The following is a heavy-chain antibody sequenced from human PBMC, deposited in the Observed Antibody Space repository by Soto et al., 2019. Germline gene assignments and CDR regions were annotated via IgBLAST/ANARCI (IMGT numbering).Heavy chain of an antibody. Sequence: QVQLVQSGAEVKKPGASVKVSCKASGYTFSNYALYWVRQAPEQRLEWMGWINAGNGDTKYSQKFQGRVTITTDTSASTAYMELSSLRSEDTAIYYCARDPRAAAVFYYGMDVWGQGTKVTVSS. V-gene: IGHV1-3*01. D-gene: IGHD6-13*01. CDR3: ARDPRAAAVFYYGMDV. J-gene: IGHJ6*02. CDR1: GYTFSNYA. CDR2: INAGNGDT.